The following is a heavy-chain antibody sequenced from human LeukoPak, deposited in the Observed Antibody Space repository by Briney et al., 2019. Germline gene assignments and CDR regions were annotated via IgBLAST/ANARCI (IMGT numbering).Heavy chain of an antibody. CDR3: ARVLSGGVDY. D-gene: IGHD3-10*01. J-gene: IGHJ4*02. Sequence: RGSLRLSCAASGFTFSSYSMNWVRQAPGKGLEWVSSISSSSSYIYYADSVKGRFTISRDNAKSSLYLQMNSLRAEDTAVYYCARVLSGGVDYWGQGTLVTVSS. CDR2: ISSSSSYI. V-gene: IGHV3-21*01. CDR1: GFTFSSYS.